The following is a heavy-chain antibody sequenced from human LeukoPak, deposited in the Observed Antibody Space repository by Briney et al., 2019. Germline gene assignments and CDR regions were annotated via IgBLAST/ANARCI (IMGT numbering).Heavy chain of an antibody. J-gene: IGHJ4*02. Sequence: GASVKVSCKASGYTFTSYGFTWVRQAPGQGLEWMGWINPNSGGTNYAQKFQGRVTMTRDTSISTAYMELSRLRSDDTAVYYCARGTPLYDFWSGYFDYWGQGTLVTVSS. CDR2: INPNSGGT. CDR3: ARGTPLYDFWSGYFDY. CDR1: GYTFTSYG. D-gene: IGHD3-3*01. V-gene: IGHV1-2*02.